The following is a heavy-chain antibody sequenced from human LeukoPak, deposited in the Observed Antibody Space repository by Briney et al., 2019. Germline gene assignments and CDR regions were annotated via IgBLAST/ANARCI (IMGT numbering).Heavy chain of an antibody. CDR1: GFTCSSYW. D-gene: IGHD2-2*02. V-gene: IGHV3-7*01. CDR3: VREVYCSSTSCYTGYFQH. Sequence: GGSLRLSCAASGFTCSSYWMSWVRQAPGKGLEWVANIKQDGSEKYYVDSVKGRFTISRDNAKNSLYLQMNSLRAEDTAVYHCVREVYCSSTSCYTGYFQHWGQGTLVTVSS. J-gene: IGHJ1*01. CDR2: IKQDGSEK.